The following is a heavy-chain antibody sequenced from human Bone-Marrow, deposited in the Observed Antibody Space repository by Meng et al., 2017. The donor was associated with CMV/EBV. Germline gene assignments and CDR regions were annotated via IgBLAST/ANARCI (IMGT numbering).Heavy chain of an antibody. J-gene: IGHJ4*02. CDR3: ARVRDQFRYFDY. Sequence: SETLSLTCTVSGASIIRSTYYCAWIRQPPGKGLEWIGSISYSGSTFYNPSLKSRVTLSVDTSKNQFSLKLTSVTAADTAVYYCARVRDQFRYFDYWGQGTLVTVSS. CDR2: ISYSGST. CDR1: GASIIRSTYY. V-gene: IGHV4-39*07.